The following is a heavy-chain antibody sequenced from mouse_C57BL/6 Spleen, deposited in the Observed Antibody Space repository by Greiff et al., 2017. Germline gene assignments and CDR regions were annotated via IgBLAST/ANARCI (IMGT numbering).Heavy chain of an antibody. V-gene: IGHV1-69*01. D-gene: IGHD3-3*01. CDR3: ARSGGTGVYFDY. CDR1: GYTFTSYW. CDR2: IDPSDSST. Sequence: QVQLQQPGAELVMPGASVKLSCKASGYTFTSYWMHWVKQRPGQGLEWIGEIDPSDSSTNYTQKFKGKSTLTVDKSSNTAYMQLSSLTSEDSAVYYCARSGGTGVYFDYWGQGTTLTVSS. J-gene: IGHJ2*01.